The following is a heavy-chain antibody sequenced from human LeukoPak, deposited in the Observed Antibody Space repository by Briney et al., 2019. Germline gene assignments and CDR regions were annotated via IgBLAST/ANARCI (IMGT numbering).Heavy chain of an antibody. CDR2: ISYDGSNK. CDR3: ARENYDILTGHRMDV. D-gene: IGHD3-9*01. Sequence: GRSLRLSCVASGFTFSSYAMHWVRQAPGKGLEWVAVISYDGSNKYYADSVKGRFTISRDNSKNTLYLQMNSLRAEDTAVYYCARENYDILTGHRMDVWGQGTTVTVSS. J-gene: IGHJ6*02. V-gene: IGHV3-30-3*01. CDR1: GFTFSSYA.